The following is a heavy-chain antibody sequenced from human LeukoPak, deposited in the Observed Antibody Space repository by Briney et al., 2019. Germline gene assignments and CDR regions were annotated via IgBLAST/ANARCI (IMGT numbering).Heavy chain of an antibody. V-gene: IGHV4-61*02. Sequence: PSETLSLTCTVSGGSISSGNYYWSWIRQPAGKGLEYIGRIYTSGGTSGSTYYNPSLKSRVTISVDTSKNQFSLKLSSETAADTAVYYCAWGDSSGYPFDPWGQGTLVTVSS. J-gene: IGHJ5*02. D-gene: IGHD3-22*01. CDR3: AWGDSSGYPFDP. CDR1: GGSISSGNYY. CDR2: IYTSGGTSGST.